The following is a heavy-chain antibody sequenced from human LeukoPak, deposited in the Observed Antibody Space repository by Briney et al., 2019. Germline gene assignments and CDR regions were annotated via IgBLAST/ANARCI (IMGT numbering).Heavy chain of an antibody. CDR3: AKGDSSGAFDY. Sequence: GGSLRLSCAASGFXXXSYSMNWVRQAXXXXXXWVSSISSSSSYIYYADSVKGRFTISRDNAKNSLYLQMNSLRAEDTAVYYCAKGDSSGAFDYWGQGTLVTVSS. J-gene: IGHJ4*02. D-gene: IGHD2-21*01. CDR1: GFXXXSYS. V-gene: IGHV3-21*01. CDR2: ISSSSSYI.